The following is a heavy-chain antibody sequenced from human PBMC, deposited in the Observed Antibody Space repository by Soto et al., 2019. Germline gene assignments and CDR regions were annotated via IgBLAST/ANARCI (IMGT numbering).Heavy chain of an antibody. J-gene: IGHJ4*02. D-gene: IGHD3-3*01. CDR3: AREDSWSGYYTAYFDY. CDR1: GGSISSYY. V-gene: IGHV4-4*07. CDR2: IYTSGST. Sequence: SETLSLTCTVSGGSISSYYWSWIRQPAGKGLEWIGRIYTSGSTNYNPSLKSRVTMSVDTSKNQFSLKLSSVTAADTAVYYCAREDSWSGYYTAYFDYWGQGTLVTVSS.